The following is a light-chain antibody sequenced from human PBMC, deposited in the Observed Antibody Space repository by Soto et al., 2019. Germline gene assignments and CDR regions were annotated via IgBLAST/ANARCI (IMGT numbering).Light chain of an antibody. CDR1: QSISSY. CDR2: AAT. CDR3: QQSYSNPRT. V-gene: IGKV1-39*01. Sequence: DMQMTQSPSSLSASVGDRVTITCRASQSISSYLNWYQHKPGKAPNLLIYAATTLQSGVPSRFSGSGSGTDFTLTISSLQPEDFATYYCQQSYSNPRTCGQGTKVDIK. J-gene: IGKJ1*01.